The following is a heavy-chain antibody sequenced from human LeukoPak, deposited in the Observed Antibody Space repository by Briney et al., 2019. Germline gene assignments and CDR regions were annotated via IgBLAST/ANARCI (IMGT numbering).Heavy chain of an antibody. CDR2: INPNSGGT. V-gene: IGHV1-2*02. D-gene: IGHD1-26*01. CDR3: ARDDSGSYYFDY. CDR1: GYTFTGYY. J-gene: IGHJ4*02. Sequence: ASVKVSRKASGYTFTGYYMHWVRQAPGQGLEWMGWINPNSGGTNYAQKFQSRVTMTRDTSISTAYMELSRLRSDDTAVYYCARDDSGSYYFDYWGQGTLVTVSS.